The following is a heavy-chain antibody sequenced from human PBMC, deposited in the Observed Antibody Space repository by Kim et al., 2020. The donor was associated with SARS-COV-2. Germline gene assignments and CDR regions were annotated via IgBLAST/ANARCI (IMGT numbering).Heavy chain of an antibody. D-gene: IGHD2-15*01. CDR2: IYYSGST. CDR3: AGESVVVYSYYYYGMDV. V-gene: IGHV4-39*01. J-gene: IGHJ6*02. CDR1: GGSISSSSYY. Sequence: SETLSLTCTVSGGSISSSSYYWGWIRQPPGKGLEWIGSIYYSGSTYYNPSLKSRVPISVDTSKNQFSLKLSSVTAADTAVYYCAGESVVVYSYYYYGMDVWGQGTSGTVSS.